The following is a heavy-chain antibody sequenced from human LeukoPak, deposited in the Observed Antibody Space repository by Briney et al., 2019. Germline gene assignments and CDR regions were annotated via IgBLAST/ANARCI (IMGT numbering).Heavy chain of an antibody. D-gene: IGHD2-15*01. CDR2: INAADSDT. V-gene: IGHV5-51*01. CDR3: ARLPCTGGSCSKTFDY. CDR1: GYSFSSYW. Sequence: GESLKISCKGSGYSFSSYWIGWVRQMPGKGLEWMGLINAADSDTRYSPSFQGQVLISVDKSISTAYLQWGNLKATDTALYYCARLPCTGGSCSKTFDYWGQGTLVTVYS. J-gene: IGHJ4*02.